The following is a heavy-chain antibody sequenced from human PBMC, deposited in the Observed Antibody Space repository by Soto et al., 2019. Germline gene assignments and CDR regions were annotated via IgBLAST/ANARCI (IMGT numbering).Heavy chain of an antibody. V-gene: IGHV4-31*03. CDR2: IFYSGNT. CDR3: ARQGRSAAPWSGFDL. D-gene: IGHD3-10*01. J-gene: IGHJ4*02. CDR1: GNSISTGAYY. Sequence: TLSLTCTVSGNSISTGAYYWSWLRQHPVKGLEWIGHIFYSGNTHYSPSLESRVTISVDTSKNQFSIKLTSVTVADTAVYYCARQGRSAAPWSGFDLWGQGKLVPASS.